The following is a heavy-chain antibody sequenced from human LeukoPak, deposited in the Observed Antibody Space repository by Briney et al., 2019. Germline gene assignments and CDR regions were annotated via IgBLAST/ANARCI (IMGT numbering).Heavy chain of an antibody. CDR3: VRGGDGGYYFDY. D-gene: IGHD3-10*01. Sequence: SETLSLTCGVYDGSFSGYWTWIRPPPGKGLEWIAEIKDTGNTNYNPSLKSRLTISIDTSKKQFSLNLRSVTAADTAVYYCVRGGDGGYYFDYWGQGALVTVSS. J-gene: IGHJ4*02. V-gene: IGHV4-34*01. CDR2: IKDTGNT. CDR1: DGSFSGY.